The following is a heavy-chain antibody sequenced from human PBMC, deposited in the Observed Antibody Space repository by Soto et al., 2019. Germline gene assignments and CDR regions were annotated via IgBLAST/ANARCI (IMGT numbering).Heavy chain of an antibody. CDR2: ISWNSDST. CDR3: ARTTWGYGEPLDS. J-gene: IGHJ4*02. V-gene: IGHV3-9*01. D-gene: IGHD4-17*01. Sequence: EVHLVESGGGVAQPGRSLRLSCATSGFTFDDYAMHWVRQAPGKGLEWVAGISWNSDSTGYADSVKGRFTISRDNAKQSLFLQMNSLRSEDTAFYFCARTTWGYGEPLDSWVQGTLVTVSS. CDR1: GFTFDDYA.